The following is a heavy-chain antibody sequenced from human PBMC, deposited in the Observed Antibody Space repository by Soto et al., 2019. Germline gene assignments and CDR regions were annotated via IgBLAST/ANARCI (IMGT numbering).Heavy chain of an antibody. CDR1: GFTFSSYG. J-gene: IGHJ3*02. CDR3: ARDRVAASGAFDI. CDR2: IWYDGSNK. Sequence: WGSLRLSCAASGFTFSSYGMHWVRQAPGKGLEWVAVIWYDGSNKYYADSVKGRFTISRDNSKNTLYLQMNSLRAEDTAVYYCARDRVAASGAFDIWGQGTMVTVSS. V-gene: IGHV3-33*01. D-gene: IGHD6-19*01.